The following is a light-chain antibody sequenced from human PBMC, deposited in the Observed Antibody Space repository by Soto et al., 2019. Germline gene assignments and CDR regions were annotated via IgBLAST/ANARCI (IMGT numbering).Light chain of an antibody. J-gene: IGLJ1*01. CDR1: SSNIGSTT. CDR3: AAWDDRLNGYV. V-gene: IGLV1-44*01. Sequence: QSVLTQPPSASETPGQRVSISCSGSSSNIGSTTVDWYQQLPGTAPKLLIYTNTHRPSGVPDRFSGSKSGTSASLAISGLQSEDEADYYCAAWDDRLNGYVFGTGTKVTVL. CDR2: TNT.